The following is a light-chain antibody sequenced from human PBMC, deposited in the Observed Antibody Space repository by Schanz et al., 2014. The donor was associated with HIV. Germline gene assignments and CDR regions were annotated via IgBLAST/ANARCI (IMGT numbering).Light chain of an antibody. CDR1: QSVSNNY. CDR2: DAS. J-gene: IGKJ2*01. V-gene: IGKV3-20*01. CDR3: QQYSTYPYT. Sequence: EIVLTQSPGTLSLSPGERATLSCRASQSVSNNYLAWYQQKHGQAPRLLMYDASSRATGIPDRFSGSGSGTDFTLTISRLEPEDFAVYYCQQYSTYPYTFGQGTKLDIQ.